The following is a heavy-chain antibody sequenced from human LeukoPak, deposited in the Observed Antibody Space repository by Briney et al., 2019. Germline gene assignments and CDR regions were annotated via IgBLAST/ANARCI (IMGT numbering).Heavy chain of an antibody. V-gene: IGHV3-7*01. D-gene: IGHD3-10*01. CDR2: IKQDGTVI. CDR1: GFTFNNYW. J-gene: IGHJ4*02. Sequence: GGSLRLSCAASGFTFNNYWMTWFRQAPGKGLEWVANIKQDGTVIFYVDSVRGRFIISRDNAENSQYLQMNSLRVEDTAVYYCARTPDGADYWGQGTLVTVSS. CDR3: ARTPDGADY.